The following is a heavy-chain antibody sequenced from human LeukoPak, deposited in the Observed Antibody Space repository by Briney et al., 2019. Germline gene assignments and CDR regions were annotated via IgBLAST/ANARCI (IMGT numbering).Heavy chain of an antibody. CDR1: GFTFSSYA. D-gene: IGHD3-22*01. CDR3: ASALTSSYDSSGYPDYFDY. V-gene: IGHV3-30-3*01. J-gene: IGHJ4*02. CDR2: ISYDGSDK. Sequence: GGSLRLSCAASGFTFSSYAMHWVRQAPGKGLEWVAVISYDGSDKYYADSVKGRFTIYRDNSKNTLYLQMSSLSAEDTAVYYCASALTSSYDSSGYPDYFDYWGQGTLVTVSS.